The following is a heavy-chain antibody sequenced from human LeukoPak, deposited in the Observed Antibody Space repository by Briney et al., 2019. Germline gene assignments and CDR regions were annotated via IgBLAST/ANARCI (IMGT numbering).Heavy chain of an antibody. V-gene: IGHV4-34*01. D-gene: IGHD6-13*01. CDR1: GVSFSGYY. CDR3: ARVSMEQLVNFDY. J-gene: IGHJ4*02. CDR2: INHSGST. Sequence: SATLSLTCAVYGVSFSGYYWSWIRQPPGKGLEWIGEINHSGSTNYNPSLKSRVTISVDTSKNQCSLKLSSVAAADTAVYYCARVSMEQLVNFDYWGQGTLVTVSS.